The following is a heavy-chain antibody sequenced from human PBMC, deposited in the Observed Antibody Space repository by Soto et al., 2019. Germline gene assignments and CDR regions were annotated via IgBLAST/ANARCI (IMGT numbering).Heavy chain of an antibody. V-gene: IGHV4-34*01. J-gene: IGHJ4*02. D-gene: IGHD3-3*01. CDR1: GGSFSGYY. CDR3: ARGDYDFWSGLDY. CDR2: INHSGST. Sequence: SETLSLTCAVYGGSFSGYYWSWIRQPPGKGLEWIGEINHSGSTNYNPSLKSRVTISVDTSKNQFSLKLSSVTAADTAVYYCARGDYDFWSGLDYWGQGTLVTVSS.